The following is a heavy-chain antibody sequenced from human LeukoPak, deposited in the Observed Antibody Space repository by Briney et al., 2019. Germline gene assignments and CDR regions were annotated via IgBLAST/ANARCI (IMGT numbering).Heavy chain of an antibody. CDR3: ARGRLVRGVETFDY. V-gene: IGHV1-8*01. CDR1: GYTFTSYD. CDR2: MNPNSGNT. D-gene: IGHD3-10*01. Sequence: GASVKVSCKASGYTFTSYDINWVRQATGQGLEWMGWMNPNSGNTGYAQKFQGRVTITRNTSISTAYMELSSLRSEDTAVYYCARGRLVRGVETFDYWGQGTLVTVSS. J-gene: IGHJ4*02.